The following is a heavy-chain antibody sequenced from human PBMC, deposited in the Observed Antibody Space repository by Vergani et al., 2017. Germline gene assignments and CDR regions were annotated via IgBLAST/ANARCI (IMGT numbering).Heavy chain of an antibody. CDR3: ARDGASSSWSAFDY. J-gene: IGHJ4*02. CDR2: IYYSGST. D-gene: IGHD6-13*01. Sequence: QVQLQESGPGLVKPSQTLSLTCTVSGGSISSGGYYWSWIRQHPGKGLEWIGYIYYSGSTYYNPSLKSRVTISVDPSKNQFSLKLSSVTAADTAVYYCARDGASSSWSAFDYWGQGTLVTVSS. V-gene: IGHV4-31*03. CDR1: GGSISSGGYY.